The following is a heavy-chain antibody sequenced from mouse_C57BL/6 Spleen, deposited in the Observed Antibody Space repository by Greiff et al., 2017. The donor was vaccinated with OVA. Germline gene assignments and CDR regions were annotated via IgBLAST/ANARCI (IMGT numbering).Heavy chain of an antibody. CDR2: INPYNGGT. CDR3: ARDSSGYVGYFDY. CDR1: GYTFTDYY. Sequence: EVQLQQSGPVLVKPGASVKMSCKASGYTFTDYYMNWVKQSHGKSLEWIGVINPYNGGTSYNQKFKGKATLTVDKSSSTAYMELNSLTSEDSAVYYCARDSSGYVGYFDYWGQGTTLTVSS. D-gene: IGHD3-2*02. V-gene: IGHV1-19*01. J-gene: IGHJ2*01.